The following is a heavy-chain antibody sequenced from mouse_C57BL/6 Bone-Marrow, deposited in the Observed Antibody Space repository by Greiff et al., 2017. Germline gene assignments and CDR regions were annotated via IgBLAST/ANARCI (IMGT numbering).Heavy chain of an antibody. CDR2: IDPSDSET. CDR1: GYTFTSYW. CDR3: ARKGGYDLYYFDY. V-gene: IGHV1-52*01. Sequence: QVQLQQPGAELVRPGSSVKLSCKASGYTFTSYWMHWVKQRPIQGLEWIGNIDPSDSETHYNQKFKDKATLTVDKSSSTAYMQLSSLTSEDSAVYYCARKGGYDLYYFDYWGQGTTLTVSS. J-gene: IGHJ2*01. D-gene: IGHD2-2*01.